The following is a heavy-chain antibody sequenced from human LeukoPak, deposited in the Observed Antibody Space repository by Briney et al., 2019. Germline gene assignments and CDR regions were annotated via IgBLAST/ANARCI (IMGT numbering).Heavy chain of an antibody. V-gene: IGHV1-18*01. CDR2: ISAYNGNT. CDR1: GYTFTSYG. CDR3: ARAGRFGELFTFDY. Sequence: ASVKVSCKASGYTFTSYGISWVRQAPGQGLEWMGCISAYNGNTNYAQKLQGRVTMTTDTSTSTPYMELRSLRSDDTPVYYCARAGRFGELFTFDYWGEGTLVTVSS. J-gene: IGHJ4*02. D-gene: IGHD3-10*01.